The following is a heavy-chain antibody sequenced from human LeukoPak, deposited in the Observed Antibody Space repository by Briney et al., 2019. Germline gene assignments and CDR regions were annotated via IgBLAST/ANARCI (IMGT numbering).Heavy chain of an antibody. CDR3: AKDVIWFGEFLPTDY. D-gene: IGHD3-10*01. Sequence: SETLSLTCTVSGGSISSGSYYWSWIRQPAGKGLEWIGRIYTSGSTNYNPSLKSRVTISVDTSKNQFSLKLSSVTAADTAVYYCAKDVIWFGEFLPTDYWGQGTLVTVSS. J-gene: IGHJ4*02. CDR1: GGSISSGSYY. CDR2: IYTSGST. V-gene: IGHV4-61*02.